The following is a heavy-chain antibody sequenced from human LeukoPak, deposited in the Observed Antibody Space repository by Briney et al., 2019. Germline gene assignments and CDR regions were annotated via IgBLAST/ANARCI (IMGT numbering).Heavy chain of an antibody. CDR3: AKKRVLVVPAADFDY. CDR2: ISGSGGST. Sequence: GGSLRLSCAASGFTFSNYGMNWVRQAPGRGLEWVSGISGSGGSTYYADSVKGRFTISRDNSKYTLYLQVNSLRAEDTAIYYCAKKRVLVVPAADFDYWGQGTLVTVSS. D-gene: IGHD2-2*01. V-gene: IGHV3-23*01. CDR1: GFTFSNYG. J-gene: IGHJ4*02.